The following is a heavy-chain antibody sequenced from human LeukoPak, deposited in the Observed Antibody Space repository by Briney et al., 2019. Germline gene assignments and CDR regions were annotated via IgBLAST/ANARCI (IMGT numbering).Heavy chain of an antibody. J-gene: IGHJ4*02. V-gene: IGHV4-4*02. D-gene: IGHD3-22*01. CDR2: IYHSGST. CDR3: ARANYDSSGYASLDY. Sequence: SETLSLTCAVSGGSISSSNWWSWVRQPPGKGLEWIGEIYHSGSTNYNPSLKSRVTISVDKSKNQFSLKLSSVTAADTAVYYCARANYDSSGYASLDYWGQGTLVTVSS. CDR1: GGSISSSNW.